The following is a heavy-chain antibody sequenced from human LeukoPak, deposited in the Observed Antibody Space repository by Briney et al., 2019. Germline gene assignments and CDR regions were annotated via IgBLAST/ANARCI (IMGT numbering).Heavy chain of an antibody. J-gene: IGHJ5*02. CDR1: GSTFSSYA. D-gene: IGHD6-6*01. Sequence: GGSLRLSCAASGSTFSSYAMSWVRQAPGKGLEWVAVISYDGSNKYYADSVKGRFTISRDNSKNTLYLQMNSLRAEDTAVYYCARDISAGGWYSSSSGWFDPWGQGTLVTVSS. CDR3: ARDISAGGWYSSSSGWFDP. V-gene: IGHV3-30-3*01. CDR2: ISYDGSNK.